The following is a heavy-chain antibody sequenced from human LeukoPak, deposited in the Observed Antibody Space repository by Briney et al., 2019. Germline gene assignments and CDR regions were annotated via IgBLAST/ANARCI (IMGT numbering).Heavy chain of an antibody. V-gene: IGHV3-30*18. J-gene: IGHJ5*02. CDR2: ISYEGSNK. CDR3: AKEGIREYDTWFDP. CDR1: GFTSSSYG. D-gene: IGHD3-9*01. Sequence: PGGSLRLSCAASGFTSSSYGMHWVRQAPGKGLEWVAVISYEGSNKYYADSVKGRFTISKDNSKNTLYLQMNSLRAEDTALYYCAKEGIREYDTWFDPWGQGTLVTVSS.